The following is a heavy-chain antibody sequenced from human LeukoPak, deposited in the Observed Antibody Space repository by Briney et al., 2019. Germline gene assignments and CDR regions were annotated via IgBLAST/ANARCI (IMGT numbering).Heavy chain of an antibody. V-gene: IGHV1-46*01. CDR2: INPSGGST. CDR3: ARGVNGGRLPAASSR. J-gene: IGHJ4*02. CDR1: GHTFTSYG. Sequence: ASVKVSCKASGHTFTSYGISWVRQAPGQGLEWMGIINPSGGSTSYAQKFQGRVTMTRDTSTSTVYMELSSLRSEDTAVYYCARGVNGGRLPAASSRWGQGTLVTVSS. D-gene: IGHD2-2*01.